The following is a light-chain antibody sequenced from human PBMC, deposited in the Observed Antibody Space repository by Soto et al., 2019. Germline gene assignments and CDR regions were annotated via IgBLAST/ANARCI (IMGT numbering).Light chain of an antibody. V-gene: IGKV3-20*01. CDR3: QQYGNSRFT. Sequence: VLTQSPGTLFLSAGDRATLSCRASQSVSSSSFAWYQQKPGQAPRLLIFGTSARATGIPDRFRGSGSGTEFTLTITRLEPEDFAVYYCQQYGNSRFTFGRGTKLEIK. CDR1: QSVSSSS. J-gene: IGKJ2*01. CDR2: GTS.